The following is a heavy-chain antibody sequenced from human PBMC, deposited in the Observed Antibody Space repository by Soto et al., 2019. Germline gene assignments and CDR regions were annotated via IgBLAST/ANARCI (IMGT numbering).Heavy chain of an antibody. CDR2: FDPEDGET. J-gene: IGHJ5*02. CDR1: GYTLTELS. V-gene: IGHV1-24*01. Sequence: ASVKVSCKVSGYTLTELSMHWVRQAPGKGLEWMGGFDPEDGETIYAQKFQGRVTMTEDTSTDTAYMELSSLRSEDTAVYYCATDFFPPPDIVVVPAPAWGQGTLVTVSS. D-gene: IGHD2-2*01. CDR3: ATDFFPPPDIVVVPAPA.